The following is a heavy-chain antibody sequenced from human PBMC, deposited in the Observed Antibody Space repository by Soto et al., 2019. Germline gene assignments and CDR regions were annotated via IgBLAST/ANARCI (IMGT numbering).Heavy chain of an antibody. D-gene: IGHD6-19*01. CDR1: GFTFNAYG. J-gene: IGHJ5*02. CDR3: AKSLAVAAGWFDP. V-gene: IGHV3-30*18. CDR2: ISYDGSNE. Sequence: GGSLRLSCAASGFTFNAYGMHWVRQAPGKGLEWVAFISYDGSNEYYADSVKGRFTISRDNSKNTVFLQMNSLRGEDTAVYYCAKSLAVAAGWFDPWGQGALVTVSS.